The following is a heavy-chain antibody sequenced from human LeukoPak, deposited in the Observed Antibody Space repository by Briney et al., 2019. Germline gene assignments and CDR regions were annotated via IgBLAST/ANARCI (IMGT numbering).Heavy chain of an antibody. CDR1: GFTFSSYD. D-gene: IGHD2-2*01. CDR3: ARAPGCSSTSCYLWDY. CDR2: IGTAGDT. V-gene: IGHV3-13*01. J-gene: IGHJ4*02. Sequence: GGSLRLSCAASGFTFSSYDMHWVRQVPGKGLEWVSAIGTAGDTYYPGSVKGRFTISRENAKNSLYLQMNSLRAGDTAVYYCARAPGCSSTSCYLWDYWGQGTLVTVSS.